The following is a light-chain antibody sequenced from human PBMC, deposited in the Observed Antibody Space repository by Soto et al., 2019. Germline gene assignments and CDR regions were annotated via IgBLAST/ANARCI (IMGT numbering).Light chain of an antibody. CDR3: QQHSNWPIT. V-gene: IGKV3D-20*02. CDR1: QSVSNNY. J-gene: IGKJ5*01. Sequence: EIVMTQSPATLSVSPGERATLSCRASQSVSNNYLAWYQQKPGQAPRLLIYGASNRATGIPDRFIGSGSGTDFTLTISSLEPEDFAVFYCQQHSNWPITFGQGTRLEIK. CDR2: GAS.